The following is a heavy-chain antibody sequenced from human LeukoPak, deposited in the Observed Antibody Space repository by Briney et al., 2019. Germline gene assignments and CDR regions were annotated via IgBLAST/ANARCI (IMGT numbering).Heavy chain of an antibody. D-gene: IGHD5-18*01. CDR3: ARDQVQLWDYYYSYMDV. J-gene: IGHJ6*03. CDR2: IKQDVSEK. Sequence: GGSLRLSCAASGVTFSSYWMTWVRQAPGEGLGWGSSIKQDVSEKYYVNSLKGRFTISRDNAKNSLYLQMNSLRAEDTAVYYCARDQVQLWDYYYSYMDVWGKGTTVTVSS. CDR1: GVTFSSYW. V-gene: IGHV3-7*01.